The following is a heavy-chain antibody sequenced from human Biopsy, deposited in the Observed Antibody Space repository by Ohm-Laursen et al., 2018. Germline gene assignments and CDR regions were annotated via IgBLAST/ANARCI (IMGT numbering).Heavy chain of an antibody. D-gene: IGHD6-19*01. J-gene: IGHJ4*02. CDR3: ARGMRSSGWPYFDS. Sequence: SDTLSLTCTVSGDSASSGSFYWTWIRQPPGQGLEYIGYIYDRGSTANYNPSLESRVTMSVDIPKNQFSLKLSSVTAADTAIYYCARGMRSSGWPYFDSWGQGTLVTVSS. CDR1: GDSASSGSFY. CDR2: IYDRGSTA. V-gene: IGHV4-61*01.